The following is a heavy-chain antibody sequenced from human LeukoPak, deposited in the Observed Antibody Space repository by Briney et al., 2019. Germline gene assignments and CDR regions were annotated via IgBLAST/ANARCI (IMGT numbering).Heavy chain of an antibody. D-gene: IGHD3-16*02. Sequence: GASVKVSCKASGYTFTGYYMHWVRQAPGQGLEWMGWINPNSGGTNYAQKFQGRVTMTRDTSISTAYMELSRLRSDDTAVYYYASYSGLRLGELSLYLIDYWGQGTLVTVSS. J-gene: IGHJ4*02. CDR3: ASYSGLRLGELSLYLIDY. V-gene: IGHV1-2*02. CDR2: INPNSGGT. CDR1: GYTFTGYY.